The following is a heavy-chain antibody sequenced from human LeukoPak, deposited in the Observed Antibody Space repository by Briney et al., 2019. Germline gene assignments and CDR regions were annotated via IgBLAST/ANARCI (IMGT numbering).Heavy chain of an antibody. J-gene: IGHJ4*02. V-gene: IGHV4-34*01. CDR3: ARVKAYYYNSSGYSQGSGSFDY. CDR2: INHSGST. D-gene: IGHD3-22*01. Sequence: SETLSLTCAVYGGSFSGYYWSWIRQPPGKGLEWIGEINHSGSTNYNPSLKSRVTISVDMSKNQFSLKLSSMTAADTAVYYCARVKAYYYNSSGYSQGSGSFDYWGQGTLVTVSS. CDR1: GGSFSGYY.